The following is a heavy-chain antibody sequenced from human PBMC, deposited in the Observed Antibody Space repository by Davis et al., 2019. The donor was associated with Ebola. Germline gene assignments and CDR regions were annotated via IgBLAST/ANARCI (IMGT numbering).Heavy chain of an antibody. V-gene: IGHV3-7*01. D-gene: IGHD6-19*01. CDR3: GRGKGWRDAFDI. CDR1: GFTFSGYW. Sequence: PGGSLRLSCAVSGFTFSGYWMSWVRQAPGEGLEWVANIKQDGSEQYYVDSVKGRFTISRDNAKNSLYLQMNSLRVEDTAVYYCGRGKGWRDAFDIWGQGTMVTVSS. CDR2: IKQDGSEQ. J-gene: IGHJ3*02.